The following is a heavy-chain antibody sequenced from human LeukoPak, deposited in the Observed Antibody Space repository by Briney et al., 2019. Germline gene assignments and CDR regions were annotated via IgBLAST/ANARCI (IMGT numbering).Heavy chain of an antibody. Sequence: PGRSLRLSCAASGFSFSSYGMHWLRQAPGKGLEWVATIWNDGSITHYADSVRGRFTISRDNSKNMLSLQMNSLRAEDTALYYCARDPSMHWLFDPWGQGTLVTVSS. CDR2: IWNDGSIT. V-gene: IGHV3-33*01. J-gene: IGHJ5*02. D-gene: IGHD2/OR15-2a*01. CDR1: GFSFSSYG. CDR3: ARDPSMHWLFDP.